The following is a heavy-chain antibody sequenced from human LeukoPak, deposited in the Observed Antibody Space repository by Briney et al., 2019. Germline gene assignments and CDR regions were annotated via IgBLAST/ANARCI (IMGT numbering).Heavy chain of an antibody. CDR3: ARGLTIFGVVISDP. V-gene: IGHV4-34*01. D-gene: IGHD3-3*01. Sequence: PSETLSLTCAGYGGCFSGYYWSWIRQPPVKGLERIGEINHSGSTNYNPSLKSRVTISVDTSKNQFSLKLSSVTAADTAVYYCARGLTIFGVVISDPWGQGTLVTVSS. CDR2: INHSGST. CDR1: GGCFSGYY. J-gene: IGHJ5*02.